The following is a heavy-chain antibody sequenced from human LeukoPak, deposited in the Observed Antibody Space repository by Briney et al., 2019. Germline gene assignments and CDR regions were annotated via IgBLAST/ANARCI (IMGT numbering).Heavy chain of an antibody. D-gene: IGHD3-10*01. CDR3: ARKELSVRGVDINWFDP. CDR1: GYSFTSYW. V-gene: IGHV5-51*01. J-gene: IGHJ5*02. CDR2: IYPGDSDT. Sequence: GESLKISCKGSGYSFTSYWIGWVRQMPGKGLEWMGIIYPGDSDTRYSPSFQGQVTISADKSISTAYLQWSSLKASDTAMYYCARKELSVRGVDINWFDPWGQGTLVTVSS.